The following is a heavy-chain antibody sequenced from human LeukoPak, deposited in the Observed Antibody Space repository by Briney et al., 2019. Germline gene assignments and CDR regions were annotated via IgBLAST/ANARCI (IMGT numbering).Heavy chain of an antibody. CDR3: ARDSISAVEMATIDYFDY. CDR1: GFIVTNDS. D-gene: IGHD5-24*01. V-gene: IGHV3-21*01. J-gene: IGHJ4*02. Sequence: PGGSLRRYGAAYGFIVTNDSMTRVRPAQGKGREWISSISSSSSYKSYADSVKGRFTISRDNAKNSLYLQMNSLRAEDTAVYYCARDSISAVEMATIDYFDYWGQGTLVTVSS. CDR2: ISSSSSYK.